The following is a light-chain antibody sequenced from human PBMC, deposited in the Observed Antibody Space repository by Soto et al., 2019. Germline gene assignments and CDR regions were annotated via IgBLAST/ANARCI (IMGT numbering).Light chain of an antibody. J-gene: IGKJ4*01. CDR3: QQTNSFQLT. CDR2: AAS. CDR1: QDISTW. Sequence: DIQITQSPSSVSASVGDRVTITCRASQDISTWLAWYQQKPGKAPKLLIHAASTLQSGVPSRFRGTGSGTDFTLTISSLQPEDFATYYCQQTNSFQLTFGGGTKVDIK. V-gene: IGKV1-12*01.